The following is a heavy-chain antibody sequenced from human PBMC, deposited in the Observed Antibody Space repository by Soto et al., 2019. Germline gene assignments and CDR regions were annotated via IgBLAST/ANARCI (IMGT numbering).Heavy chain of an antibody. D-gene: IGHD2-15*01. V-gene: IGHV3-23*01. CDR2: ISGTGGT. CDR1: GFTFSSHV. CDR3: AKDRRGAYCSGGICYSPDY. J-gene: IGHJ4*02. Sequence: EVQLWESGGGLVQPGGSLRLSCAVSGFTFSSHVMSWVRQAPGKGLVWVSAISGTGGTYYADSVKGRFTISRDNSENALYLQMKNLGDEDTAVYYCAKDRRGAYCSGGICYSPDYWGQGTLVIGSS.